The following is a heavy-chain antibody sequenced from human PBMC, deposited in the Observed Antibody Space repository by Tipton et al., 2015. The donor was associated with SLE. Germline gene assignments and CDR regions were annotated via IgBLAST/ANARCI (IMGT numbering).Heavy chain of an antibody. CDR2: ISYSGST. CDR3: ARETVGGWFDP. D-gene: IGHD1-26*01. CDR1: GDSISSGYYY. J-gene: IGHJ5*02. Sequence: TLSLTCTVSGDSISSGYYYWSWIRQHPGKGLEWIGYISYSGSTYYNPSLKSRVTISADTSKNQFSLKLSSVTAADTAVYHRARETVGGWFDPWGQGILVTVSS. V-gene: IGHV4-30-4*08.